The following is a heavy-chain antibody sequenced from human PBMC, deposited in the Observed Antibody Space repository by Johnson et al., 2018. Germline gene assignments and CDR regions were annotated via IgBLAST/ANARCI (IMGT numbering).Heavy chain of an antibody. D-gene: IGHD3-3*01. CDR3: ARVAREWSHYYYYYYMDV. CDR1: GFTFGDYA. V-gene: IGHV3-49*03. Sequence: VQLVESGGGLVQPGRSLRLSCTASGFTFGDYAMSWFRQAPGKGLEWVGFIRSKAYGGTTEYAASVKGRFTISRDDSKSIAYLQMNSLKTEDTAVYYCARVAREWSHYYYYYYMDVWGKGTTVTVSS. CDR2: IRSKAYGGTT. J-gene: IGHJ6*03.